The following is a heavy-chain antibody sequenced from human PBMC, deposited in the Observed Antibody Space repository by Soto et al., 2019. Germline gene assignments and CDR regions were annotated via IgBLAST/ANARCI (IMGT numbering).Heavy chain of an antibody. Sequence: QVHLVQSGAEVKKPGSSVKVSCKASGGTFSPYTINWVRQAPGQGLEWMGRIIPFLGVTNHAQKFQDRVTITADKTTSNGLLGVRSLGTEETAGYFWTRELDRWGFNLEIRGPRGQGTP. CDR1: GGTFSPYT. V-gene: IGHV1-69*08. D-gene: IGHD2-8*02. J-gene: IGHJ6*02. CDR3: TRELDRWGFNLEIRGP. CDR2: IIPFLGVT.